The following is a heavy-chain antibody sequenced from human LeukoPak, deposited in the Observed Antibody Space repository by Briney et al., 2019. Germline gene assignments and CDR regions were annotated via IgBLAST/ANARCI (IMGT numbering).Heavy chain of an antibody. J-gene: IGHJ4*02. CDR3: ARDDSGYDILTGYNYFDY. V-gene: IGHV3-7*04. D-gene: IGHD3-9*01. CDR1: GFTFSSYW. Sequence: GGSLRLSCAASGFTFSSYWMSWVRQAPGKGLEWVANIKQEGGEKYCGDSMKGRFTISRDNAKNSLYMQMNSLRAEDTAVYYCARDDSGYDILTGYNYFDYWGQGTLVTVSS. CDR2: IKQEGGEK.